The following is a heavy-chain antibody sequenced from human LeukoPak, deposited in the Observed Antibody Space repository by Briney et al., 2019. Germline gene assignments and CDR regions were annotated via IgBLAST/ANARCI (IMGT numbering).Heavy chain of an antibody. CDR2: IGANVGST. CDR3: TKSSDYWYYGMDV. Sequence: GGSLRLSCVASGFTFSTFAMYWLRQAPGKGLEWVSAIGANVGSTSYADSVRGRFTISRDNSRNTLYLQMSSLRTDDTATYYCTKSSDYWYYGMDVWGQGTTVTVSS. CDR1: GFTFSTFA. D-gene: IGHD2-8*02. V-gene: IGHV3-23*01. J-gene: IGHJ6*02.